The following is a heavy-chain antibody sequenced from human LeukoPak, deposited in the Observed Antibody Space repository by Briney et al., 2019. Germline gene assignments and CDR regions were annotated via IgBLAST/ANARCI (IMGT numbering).Heavy chain of an antibody. D-gene: IGHD1-7*01. CDR3: ARVGYNWNLWFDF. CDR1: GDSISSGDYY. Sequence: SETLSLTCTVSGDSISSGDYYWSWIRQPAGKGLEWIGRISSSGSTNYNPSLKSRVTISVDTSKNQFSLKLSSVTAADTAVYFCARVGYNWNLWFDFWGQGTTVTVSS. J-gene: IGHJ3*01. V-gene: IGHV4-61*02. CDR2: ISSSGST.